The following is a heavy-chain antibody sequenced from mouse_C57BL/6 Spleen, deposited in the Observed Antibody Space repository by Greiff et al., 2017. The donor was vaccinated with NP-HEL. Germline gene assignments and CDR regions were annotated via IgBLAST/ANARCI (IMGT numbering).Heavy chain of an antibody. V-gene: IGHV1-52*01. CDR1: GYTFTSYW. Sequence: QVQLQQPGAELVRPGSSVKLSCKASGYTFTSYWMHWVKQRPIQGLEWIGNIDPSDSETHYNQKFKDKATLTVDKSSSTAYMQLSSLTSEDSAVYHCARSLYDYAWFAYWGQGTLVTVSA. CDR2: IDPSDSET. D-gene: IGHD2-4*01. J-gene: IGHJ3*01. CDR3: ARSLYDYAWFAY.